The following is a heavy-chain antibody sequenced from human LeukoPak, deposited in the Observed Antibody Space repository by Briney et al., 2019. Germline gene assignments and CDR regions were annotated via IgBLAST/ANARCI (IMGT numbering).Heavy chain of an antibody. J-gene: IGHJ6*03. D-gene: IGHD4-23*01. V-gene: IGHV1-2*02. Sequence: ASVKVSCKASGYTFTSYGTSWVRQAPGQGLEWMGWINPNSGGTNYAQKFQGRVTMTRDTSISTAYMELSRLRSDDTAVYYCARDDYGGNSMGYYYYMDVWGKGTTVTVSS. CDR3: ARDDYGGNSMGYYYYMDV. CDR1: GYTFTSYG. CDR2: INPNSGGT.